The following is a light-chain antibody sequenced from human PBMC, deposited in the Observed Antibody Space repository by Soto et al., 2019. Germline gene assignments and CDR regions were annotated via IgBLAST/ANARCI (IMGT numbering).Light chain of an antibody. Sequence: QSVLTQPASVSGSPGQSITISCTGTSSDVGGYNYVSWYQQHPGKAPKLMIYEVSNRPSGVSNRFSGSKSGNTASVTISGLQAEHEADYYGSSYTSSSTHYVFGSGTKVTV. V-gene: IGLV2-14*01. CDR1: SSDVGGYNY. CDR3: SSYTSSSTHYV. CDR2: EVS. J-gene: IGLJ1*01.